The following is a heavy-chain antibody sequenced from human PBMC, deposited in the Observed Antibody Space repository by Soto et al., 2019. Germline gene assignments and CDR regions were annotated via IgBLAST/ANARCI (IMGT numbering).Heavy chain of an antibody. CDR2: SSSSSSYI. D-gene: IGHD6-19*01. CDR3: ARVSGSSRMYYFDY. J-gene: IGHJ4*02. V-gene: IGHV3-21*01. CDR1: GFTFSSYS. Sequence: EVQLVESGGGLVKPGGSLRLSCAASGFTFSSYSMNWVRQAPGKGLEWVSSSSSSSSYIYYADSVKGRFTISRDNAKNSLYLQMNSLRAEDTAVYYCARVSGSSRMYYFDYWGQGTLVTVSS.